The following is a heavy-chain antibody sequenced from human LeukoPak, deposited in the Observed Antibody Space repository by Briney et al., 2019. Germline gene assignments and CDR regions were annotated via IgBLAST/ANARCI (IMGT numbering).Heavy chain of an antibody. CDR1: GYTFTGYY. J-gene: IGHJ3*02. D-gene: IGHD4-23*01. V-gene: IGHV1-2*02. Sequence: ASVKVSCKASGYTFTGYYMHWVRQAPGQGLEWMGWINPNSGGTNYAQKFQGGVTMTRDTSISTAYMELSRLRSGDTAVYYCARDRGQIGGNAYAAYDIWGQGTMVTVSS. CDR2: INPNSGGT. CDR3: ARDRGQIGGNAYAAYDI.